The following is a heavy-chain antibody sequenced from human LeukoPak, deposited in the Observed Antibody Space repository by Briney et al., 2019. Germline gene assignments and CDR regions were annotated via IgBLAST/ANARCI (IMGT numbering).Heavy chain of an antibody. D-gene: IGHD2-15*01. CDR2: IHYSGST. V-gene: IGHV4-38-2*02. Sequence: SETLSLTCTVSGYSISSGYYWGWIRQPPGKGLEWIGSIHYSGSTYYNPSLQSRVTISIDTSKNQFSLKPRFVTAADTAVYYCARVRCSGGSCPYYYYYYYMDVWGKGTTVTVSS. CDR1: GYSISSGYY. J-gene: IGHJ6*03. CDR3: ARVRCSGGSCPYYYYYYYMDV.